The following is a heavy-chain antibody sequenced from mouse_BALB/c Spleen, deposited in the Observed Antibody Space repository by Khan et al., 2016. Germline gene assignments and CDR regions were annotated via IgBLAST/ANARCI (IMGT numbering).Heavy chain of an antibody. V-gene: IGHV1S56*01. CDR3: AREGGYGSFAY. Sequence: QVQLQQSGPELVKPGASVRISCKASGYTFTSYYIHWMKQRPGQGLEWIGWIYPGNVNTEYNEKFKGKATLTADKSSSTAYMQLSSLTSEDSSVYFGAREGGYGSFAYWGQGTLVTVSA. J-gene: IGHJ3*01. CDR1: GYTFTSYY. CDR2: IYPGNVNT. D-gene: IGHD1-2*01.